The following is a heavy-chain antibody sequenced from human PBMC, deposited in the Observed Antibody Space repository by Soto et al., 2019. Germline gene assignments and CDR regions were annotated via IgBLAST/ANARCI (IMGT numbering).Heavy chain of an antibody. CDR1: GYTFTSYG. CDR3: ARDLTLSIAARRTKDAFDI. D-gene: IGHD6-13*01. Sequence: ASVKVSCKASGYTFTSYGISWVRQAPGQGLEWMGIISPNSGSTSYAQKLQGRVTMTRDTSTSTVYMELSSLRSEDTAVYYCARDLTLSIAARRTKDAFDIWGQGTMVTVSS. CDR2: ISPNSGST. J-gene: IGHJ3*02. V-gene: IGHV1-18*01.